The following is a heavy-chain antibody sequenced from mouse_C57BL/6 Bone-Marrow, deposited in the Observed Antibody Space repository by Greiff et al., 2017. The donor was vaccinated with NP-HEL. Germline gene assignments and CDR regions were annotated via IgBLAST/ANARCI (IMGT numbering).Heavy chain of an antibody. CDR2: IRGGGGNT. Sequence: EVKLMESGGGLVKPGGSLKLSCAASGFTFSSYTMSWVRQTPEKRLEWVATIRGGGGNTYYPYSVKGRFTISRDNAKNTLYLQMSSLRSEDTALYYCARNYYGVDYWGQGTTLTVSS. J-gene: IGHJ2*01. CDR3: ARNYYGVDY. V-gene: IGHV5-9*01. D-gene: IGHD1-1*01. CDR1: GFTFSSYT.